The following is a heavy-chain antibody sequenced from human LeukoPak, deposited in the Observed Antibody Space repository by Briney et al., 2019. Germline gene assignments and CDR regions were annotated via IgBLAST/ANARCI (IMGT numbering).Heavy chain of an antibody. CDR2: INHSGST. D-gene: IGHD5-18*01. Sequence: SSETLSLTCAVYGGSFSGYYWSWIRQPPGKGLEWIGEINHSGSTNYYPSLKSRVTISVDTSKNQFSLKLSSVTAADTAVYYCARGRIQDYWGQGTLVTVSS. J-gene: IGHJ4*02. V-gene: IGHV4-34*01. CDR1: GGSFSGYY. CDR3: ARGRIQDY.